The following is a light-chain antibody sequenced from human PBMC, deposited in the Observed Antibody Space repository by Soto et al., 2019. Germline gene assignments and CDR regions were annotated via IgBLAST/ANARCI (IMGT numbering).Light chain of an antibody. J-gene: IGKJ1*01. Sequence: EIVLTQSPATLSLSPGERATLSCRASQSVSSYLAWYQQKPGQAPSLLIYDVSHRATGIPARFSGSGSGTEFTLTISSLQSEDFAVYYCQQYNNWPRTFGQGTKVDIK. CDR3: QQYNNWPRT. V-gene: IGKV3D-15*01. CDR1: QSVSSY. CDR2: DVS.